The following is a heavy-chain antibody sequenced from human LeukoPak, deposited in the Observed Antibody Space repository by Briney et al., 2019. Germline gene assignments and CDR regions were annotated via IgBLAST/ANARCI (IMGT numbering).Heavy chain of an antibody. CDR3: ARRGSGGPFDY. Sequence: SGPTLVKPTQTLTLTCTFSGFSLSTSGVGVGWVRQPPGKALEWLALVYWDDDKRCSPSLKSRLTITKNTSKNRVVLTMTNMDPVDTATYYCARRGSGGPFDYWGQGTLVTVSS. D-gene: IGHD3-10*01. J-gene: IGHJ4*02. CDR1: GFSLSTSGVG. CDR2: VYWDDDK. V-gene: IGHV2-5*02.